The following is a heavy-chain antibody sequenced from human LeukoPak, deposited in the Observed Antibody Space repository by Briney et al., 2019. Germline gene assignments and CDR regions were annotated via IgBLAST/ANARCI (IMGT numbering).Heavy chain of an antibody. Sequence: GGSLRLSCAASGFTFSNYAMSWVRQAPGKGLEWVASIKPDGNEQXYVXXXRGRFTISRDNSKDSLFLQVGSLRDDDTAVYYCARERVSAYDYWGQGTLVTVSS. CDR1: GFTFSNYA. V-gene: IGHV3-7*01. CDR2: IKPDGNEQ. J-gene: IGHJ4*02. CDR3: ARERVSAYDY.